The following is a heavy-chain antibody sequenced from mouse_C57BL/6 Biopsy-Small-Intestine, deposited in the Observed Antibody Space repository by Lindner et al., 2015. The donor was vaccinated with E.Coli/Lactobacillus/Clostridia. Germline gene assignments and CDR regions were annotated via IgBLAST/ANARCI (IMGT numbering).Heavy chain of an antibody. V-gene: IGHV1-22*01. Sequence: VQLQESGPELVKPGASVKMSCKASGYTFTDYNMHWVKQSHGKSLEWIGYINPNNGGTSYNQKFKGKATLTVNKSSNTAYMELRSLTSEDSAVYYCARYYDYDGYFDYWGQGTTLTVSS. CDR3: ARYYDYDGYFDY. J-gene: IGHJ2*01. CDR2: INPNNGGT. CDR1: GYTFTDYN. D-gene: IGHD2-4*01.